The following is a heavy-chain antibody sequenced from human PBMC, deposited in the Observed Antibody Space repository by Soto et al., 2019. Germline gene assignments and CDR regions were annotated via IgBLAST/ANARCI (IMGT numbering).Heavy chain of an antibody. CDR3: ARNRGWEMLDY. Sequence: PGGSLRLSCAASGFTFSSYWMHWVRQAPGKGLVWASRINTDGSSTSYADSVKGRFTISRDNAKNTLYLQMNSLRDEDMAVYYCARNRGWEMLDYWGQGTLVTVSS. D-gene: IGHD6-19*01. V-gene: IGHV3-74*01. J-gene: IGHJ4*02. CDR1: GFTFSSYW. CDR2: INTDGSST.